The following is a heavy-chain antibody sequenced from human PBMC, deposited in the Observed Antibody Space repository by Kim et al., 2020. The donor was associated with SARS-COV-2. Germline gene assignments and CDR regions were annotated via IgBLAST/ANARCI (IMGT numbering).Heavy chain of an antibody. D-gene: IGHD6-13*01. Sequence: KSQGRVTMTEDTSTDTAYMELSSLRSEDTAVYYCATAPGIAAAGNGWFDPWGQGTLVTVSS. J-gene: IGHJ5*02. V-gene: IGHV1-24*01. CDR3: ATAPGIAAAGNGWFDP.